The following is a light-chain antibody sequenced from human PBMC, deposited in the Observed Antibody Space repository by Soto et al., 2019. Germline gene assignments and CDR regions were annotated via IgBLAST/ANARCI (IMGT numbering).Light chain of an antibody. J-gene: IGKJ1*01. V-gene: IGKV1-39*01. CDR2: VAS. CDR3: QQSYVIPWT. Sequence: DIQMTQSPSSLSASVGDRVTITCRATQSIDTYLNGYQQKPGKAPKVLVYVASCLQTRVPSRFSGSAAGTDVTLTITSLQPDDFATYFCQQSYVIPWTFGQGTRVEV. CDR1: QSIDTY.